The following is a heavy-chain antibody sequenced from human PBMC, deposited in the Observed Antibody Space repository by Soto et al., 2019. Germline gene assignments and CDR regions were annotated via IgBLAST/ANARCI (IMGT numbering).Heavy chain of an antibody. CDR2: ISYDGSNK. CDR1: GFTFSSYG. D-gene: IGHD5-18*01. V-gene: IGHV3-30*18. CDR3: AKPRIQLWAEFDP. Sequence: RLSCAASGFTFSSYGMHWVRQAPGKGLEWVAVISYDGSNKYYADSVKGRFTISRDNSKNTLYLQMNSLRAEDTAVYYCAKPRIQLWAEFDPWGQGSLVTVSS. J-gene: IGHJ5*02.